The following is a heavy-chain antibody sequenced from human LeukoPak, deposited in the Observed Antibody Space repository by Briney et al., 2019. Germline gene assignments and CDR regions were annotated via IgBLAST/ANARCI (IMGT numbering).Heavy chain of an antibody. CDR1: GGSFRGYY. J-gene: IGHJ5*02. V-gene: IGHV4-34*01. Sequence: KPSETLSLTCAVYGGSFRGYYWSWIRQPPGKGLEGMGEINHGGSTNYNPSLKSRVTISVDTSKNQLSLKLSSVTAADTAVYYCASMDLGNSFDPWGQGTLVTVSS. CDR2: INHGGST. D-gene: IGHD3-16*01. CDR3: ASMDLGNSFDP.